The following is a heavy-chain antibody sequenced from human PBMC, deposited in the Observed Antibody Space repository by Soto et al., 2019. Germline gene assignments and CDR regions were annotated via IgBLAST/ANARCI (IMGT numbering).Heavy chain of an antibody. J-gene: IGHJ3*01. D-gene: IGHD4-17*01. CDR3: AKDPNVDYVGGFEF. Sequence: EVQLLESGGGLVQPGGSLRLSCATSGFTFNNYAMSWVRQAPGKGLEWVSGISASGGKTYHADSVTGRFTVSRDNSKNTLSLQMNSLRVDDTAVYYCAKDPNVDYVGGFEFWGPGTMVTVSS. CDR1: GFTFNNYA. V-gene: IGHV3-23*01. CDR2: ISASGGKT.